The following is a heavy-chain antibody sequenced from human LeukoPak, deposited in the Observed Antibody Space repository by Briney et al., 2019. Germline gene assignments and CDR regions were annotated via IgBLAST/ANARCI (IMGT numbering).Heavy chain of an antibody. Sequence: GGSLRLSCVGSGFTFRSHAMSWVRQAPEKGLEFVSGIYENGSTTYYADSVKGRFSISRDNSKNTLYLQMDSLRGEDTAVYYCAKDFRIGYSAHFDYWGQGALVTVSS. J-gene: IGHJ4*02. D-gene: IGHD2-21*01. CDR1: GFTFRSHA. CDR3: AKDFRIGYSAHFDY. CDR2: IYENGSTT. V-gene: IGHV3-23*01.